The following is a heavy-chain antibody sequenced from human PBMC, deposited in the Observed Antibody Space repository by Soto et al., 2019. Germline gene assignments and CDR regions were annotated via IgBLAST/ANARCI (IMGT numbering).Heavy chain of an antibody. CDR2: SIPIFGTA. J-gene: IGHJ6*02. V-gene: IGHV1-69*13. CDR3: ARGSLYEFWSGDYRGSRYYYYGMEF. D-gene: IGHD3-3*01. Sequence: SVKVSCKASGGTFSSSALSWVRRAPEQGHEWIGGSIPIFGTANYAQMFQGRVTITADEYTSTAYMELSRLRSEDTAVYDCARGSLYEFWSGDYRGSRYYYYGMEFWGQGATVTVSS. CDR1: GGTFSSSA.